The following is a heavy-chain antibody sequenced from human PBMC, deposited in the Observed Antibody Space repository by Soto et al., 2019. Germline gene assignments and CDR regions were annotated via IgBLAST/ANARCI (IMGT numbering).Heavy chain of an antibody. CDR3: AKDQDYDFWSGRYGMDV. CDR2: IGSIGRST. J-gene: IGHJ6*02. Sequence: EVQLLESGGGLVQLGGSLRLSCAASGFAFSNYALTWVRQAPGKGLEWVSIIGSIGRSTNYADSVKGRFTISRDNSENTLYLQMNSLRAEDTAVYYCAKDQDYDFWSGRYGMDVWGQGTTVTVSS. D-gene: IGHD3-3*01. V-gene: IGHV3-23*01. CDR1: GFAFSNYA.